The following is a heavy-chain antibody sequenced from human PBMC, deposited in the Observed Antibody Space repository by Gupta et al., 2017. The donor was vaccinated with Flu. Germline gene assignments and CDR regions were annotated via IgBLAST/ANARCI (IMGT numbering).Heavy chain of an antibody. Sequence: QVQLVESGGGLVKPGGSLRLSCAASGFTFTDYYISWIRQAPGKGLEWVSYISSSSSYTNYADSVKGRFTSSRDNAKNSLYLQMNSLRAEDTAGYYCAGSRGSQLPIDYWGQGTLVTVSS. CDR1: GFTFTDYY. D-gene: IGHD1-26*01. CDR3: AGSRGSQLPIDY. J-gene: IGHJ4*02. V-gene: IGHV3-11*05. CDR2: ISSSSSYT.